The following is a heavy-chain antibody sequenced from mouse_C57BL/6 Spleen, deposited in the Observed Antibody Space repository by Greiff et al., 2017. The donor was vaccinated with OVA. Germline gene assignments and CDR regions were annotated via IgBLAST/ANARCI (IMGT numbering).Heavy chain of an antibody. D-gene: IGHD4-1*01. J-gene: IGHJ3*01. CDR2: INPSNGGT. CDR3: AREGLGRDWFAY. CDR1: GYTFTSYW. V-gene: IGHV1-53*01. Sequence: QVQLKQPGTELVKPGASVKLSCKASGYTFTSYWMHWVKQRPGQGLEWIGNINPSNGGTNYNEKFKSKATLTVDKSSSTAYMQLSSLTSEDSAVYYCAREGLGRDWFAYWGQGTLVTVSA.